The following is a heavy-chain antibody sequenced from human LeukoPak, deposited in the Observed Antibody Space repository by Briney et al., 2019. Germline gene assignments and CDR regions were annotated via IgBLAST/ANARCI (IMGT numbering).Heavy chain of an antibody. Sequence: PGVSLRLSCAASGFIFSSYGMHWVRQAPGKARECVAFIRYDGSNNYADSVKGRFNISRDNSKNTLYLQMNSMRAEDTAVYYCAKGHQSLGYYYYYLDVWGKGTTVTISS. CDR2: IRYDGSN. D-gene: IGHD7-27*01. CDR3: AKGHQSLGYYYYYLDV. CDR1: GFIFSSYG. J-gene: IGHJ6*03. V-gene: IGHV3-30*02.